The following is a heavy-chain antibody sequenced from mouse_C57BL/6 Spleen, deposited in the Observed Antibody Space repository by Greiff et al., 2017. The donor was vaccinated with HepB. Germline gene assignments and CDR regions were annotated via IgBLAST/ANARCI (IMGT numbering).Heavy chain of an antibody. V-gene: IGHV1-64*01. J-gene: IGHJ4*01. D-gene: IGHD1-1*01. CDR3: ARGRYGSSYEAMDY. Sequence: QVHVKQPGAELVKPGASVKLSCKASGYTFTSYWMHWVKQRPGQGLEWIGMIHPNSGSTNYNEKFKSKATLTVDKSSSTAYMQLSSLTSEDSAVYYCARGRYGSSYEAMDYWGQGTSVTVSS. CDR2: IHPNSGST. CDR1: GYTFTSYW.